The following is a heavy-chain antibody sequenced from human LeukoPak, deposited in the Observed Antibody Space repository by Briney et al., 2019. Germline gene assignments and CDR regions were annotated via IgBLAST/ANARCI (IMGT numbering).Heavy chain of an antibody. Sequence: QPGRSLRLSCAASGFTFSSYAMHWVRQAPGKGLEWVAVISYDGSNKYYADSVKGRFTISRDNSKNTLYLQMNSLRAEDTAVYYCARGVKAKGWLRFAYYFDYWGQGALVTVSS. CDR1: GFTFSSYA. CDR3: ARGVKAKGWLRFAYYFDY. V-gene: IGHV3-30*04. CDR2: ISYDGSNK. J-gene: IGHJ4*02. D-gene: IGHD5-12*01.